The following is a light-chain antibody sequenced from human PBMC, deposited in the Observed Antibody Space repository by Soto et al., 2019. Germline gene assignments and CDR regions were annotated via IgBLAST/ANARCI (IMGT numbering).Light chain of an antibody. CDR2: EGS. CDR3: CSYAGSIWV. CDR1: SSDVGSYNL. V-gene: IGLV2-23*01. J-gene: IGLJ3*02. Sequence: QSALTQPASVSRSPGQSITISCTGTSSDVGSYNLVSWYQQHPGKAPKLMIYEGSKRPSGVSNRFSGSKSGNTASLTISGLQAEDEADYYCCSYAGSIWVFGGGTKVTVL.